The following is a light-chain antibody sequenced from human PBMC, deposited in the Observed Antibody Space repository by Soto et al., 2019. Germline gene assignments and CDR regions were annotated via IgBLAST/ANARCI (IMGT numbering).Light chain of an antibody. CDR2: EVS. Sequence: QSVLTQPASVSGSPGQSITISCTGTSSDVGGYNYVSWYQQHPGKAPKLMIYEVSNRPSRVSNRFSGSKSGNTASLTISGRQAEDEADYYCSSYTRSSTPYVFGTGTKVTVL. CDR1: SSDVGGYNY. J-gene: IGLJ1*01. V-gene: IGLV2-14*01. CDR3: SSYTRSSTPYV.